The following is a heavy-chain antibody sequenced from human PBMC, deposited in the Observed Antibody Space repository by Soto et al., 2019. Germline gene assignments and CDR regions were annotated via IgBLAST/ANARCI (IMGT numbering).Heavy chain of an antibody. Sequence: SETLSLTCTVSGGSVSSGSYYWSWIRQPPGKGLEWIGYIYYSGSTNYNPSLKSRVTISVNTSKNQFSLKLSSVTAADTAVYYCARGRRLTTVTTSDAFEIWGQGKMVTVSS. D-gene: IGHD4-4*01. V-gene: IGHV4-61*01. CDR2: IYYSGST. J-gene: IGHJ3*02. CDR3: ARGRRLTTVTTSDAFEI. CDR1: GGSVSSGSYY.